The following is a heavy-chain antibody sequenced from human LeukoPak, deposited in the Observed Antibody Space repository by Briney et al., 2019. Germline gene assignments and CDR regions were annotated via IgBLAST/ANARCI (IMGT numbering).Heavy chain of an antibody. CDR1: GYTLTELS. Sequence: ASVKVSCKVSGYTLTELSMHWVRQAPGKGLEWMGGFDPEDGETIYAQKFQGRVTMTEDTSTDTAYMELSSLRSEDTAVYYCATGLFITIFGVVRDVWGKGTTVTVSS. V-gene: IGHV1-24*01. D-gene: IGHD3-3*01. CDR3: ATGLFITIFGVVRDV. CDR2: FDPEDGET. J-gene: IGHJ6*04.